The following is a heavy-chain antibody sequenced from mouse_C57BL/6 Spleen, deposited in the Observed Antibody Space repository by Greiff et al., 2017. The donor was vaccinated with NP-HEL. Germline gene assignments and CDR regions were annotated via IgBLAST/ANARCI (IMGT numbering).Heavy chain of an antibody. CDR1: GFTIKNTY. CDR3: ARRDYDAHY. D-gene: IGHD2-4*01. J-gene: IGHJ2*01. Sequence: VQLKQSVAELVRPGASVKLSCTASGFTIKNTYMHWVKQRPEQGLEWIGWIDPANGNTKYAPKFQGKATITADTSSNTAYLQLSSLTSEDTAIYYCARRDYDAHYWGQGTTLTVSS. V-gene: IGHV14-3*01. CDR2: IDPANGNT.